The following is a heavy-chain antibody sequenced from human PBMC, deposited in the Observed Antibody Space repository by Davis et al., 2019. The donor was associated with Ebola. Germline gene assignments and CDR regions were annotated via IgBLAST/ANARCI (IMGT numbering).Heavy chain of an antibody. D-gene: IGHD3-22*01. J-gene: IGHJ2*01. CDR3: ARDRATYYYDSSGPGSYWYFDL. CDR2: IYYSGST. V-gene: IGHV4-59*01. CDR1: GGSISSYY. Sequence: MPSETLSLTCTVSGGSISSYYWSWIRQPPGKGLEWIGYIYYSGSTNYNPSLKSRITISVDTSKNQFSLKLSSVTAADTAVYYCARDRATYYYDSSGPGSYWYFDLWGRGTLVTVSS.